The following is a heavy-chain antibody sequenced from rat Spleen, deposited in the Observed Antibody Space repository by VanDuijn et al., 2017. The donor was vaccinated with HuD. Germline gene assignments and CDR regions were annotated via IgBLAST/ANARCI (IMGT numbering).Heavy chain of an antibody. CDR3: TRGYVMDA. V-gene: IGHV5S13*01. J-gene: IGHJ4*01. CDR1: GFTFSNYG. Sequence: EVQVVESGGGLIQPGRSMKLSCAASGFTFSNYGLAWVRQAPKKGLEWVAYISYDGDTTYFRDSVKGRFTLSRDNAKNTQSLQMDSLRSEDTAIYYCTRGYVMDAWGQGASVTVSS. CDR2: ISYDGDTT.